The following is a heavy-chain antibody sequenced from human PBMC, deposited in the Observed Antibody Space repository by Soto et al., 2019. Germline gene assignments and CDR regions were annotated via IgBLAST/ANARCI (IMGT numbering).Heavy chain of an antibody. J-gene: IGHJ5*02. V-gene: IGHV4-39*01. CDR3: ARHGVVAAATSWFGP. D-gene: IGHD2-15*01. CDR2: ISSTGNT. Sequence: SETLSLTCTVSGGSISSVNYYWGWIRQPPGKGLEWIGSISSTGNTYYSPSLKSRVTISVDTPKNHFSLTLRSVTAADTAVYYCARHGVVAAATSWFGPWGQGTLVTVSS. CDR1: GGSISSVNYY.